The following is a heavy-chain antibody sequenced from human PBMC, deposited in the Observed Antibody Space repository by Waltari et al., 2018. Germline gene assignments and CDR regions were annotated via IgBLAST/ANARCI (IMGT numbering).Heavy chain of an antibody. CDR2: IYYSGST. D-gene: IGHD5-12*01. V-gene: IGHV4-39*01. CDR3: ARHWKKSGYRFDP. J-gene: IGHJ5*02. Sequence: QLQLQESGPGLVKPSETLSLTCTVSGGSISSSSYYWGWIRQSPGKGLEWIGSIYYSGSTYYNPTLKSRVTISGDTSKIHFSLKLSSVTAADTAVYYCARHWKKSGYRFDPWGQGTLVTVSS. CDR1: GGSISSSSYY.